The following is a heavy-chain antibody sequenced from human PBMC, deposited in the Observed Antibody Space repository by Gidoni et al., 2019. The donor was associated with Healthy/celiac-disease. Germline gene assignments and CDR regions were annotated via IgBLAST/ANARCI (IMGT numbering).Heavy chain of an antibody. CDR3: AKDIVVDHQVDY. CDR2: ISYDGSNK. D-gene: IGHD2-2*01. CDR1: GFTFSSYA. V-gene: IGHV3-30*18. J-gene: IGHJ4*02. Sequence: QVQLVESGGGVVQPGRSLRLSCAASGFTFSSYAMHWVRQAPGKGLEWVAVISYDGSNKYYADSVKGRFTISRDNSKNTLYLQMNSLRAEDTAVYYCAKDIVVDHQVDYWGQGTLVTVSS.